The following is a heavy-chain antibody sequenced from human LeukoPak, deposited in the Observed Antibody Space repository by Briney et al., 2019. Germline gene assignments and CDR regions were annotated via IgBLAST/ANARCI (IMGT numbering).Heavy chain of an antibody. Sequence: PSETLSLTCTVSGGSIRSSYYYWGWIRQPPGKGLEWIGSIYDSGSTYYNPSLKSRVTISVDTSKNQFSLKLNSVTAADTAVYYCAREGVTGGPPFDYWGQGTLVTVSS. CDR2: IYDSGST. D-gene: IGHD3-10*01. J-gene: IGHJ4*02. V-gene: IGHV4-39*02. CDR3: AREGVTGGPPFDY. CDR1: GGSIRSSYYY.